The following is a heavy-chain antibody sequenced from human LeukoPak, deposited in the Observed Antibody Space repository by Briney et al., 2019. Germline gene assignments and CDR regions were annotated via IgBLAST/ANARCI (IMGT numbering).Heavy chain of an antibody. Sequence: ASVKVSCKASGYTFTGYYMHWVRQAPGQGLEWMGWINSNSGGTNYAQKSQGRVTMTRDTSISTAYMGLSRLRPDDTAVYYCARVGTMIADAFDIWGQGKMVTVSS. J-gene: IGHJ3*02. CDR3: ARVGTMIADAFDI. D-gene: IGHD3-22*01. V-gene: IGHV1-2*02. CDR2: INSNSGGT. CDR1: GYTFTGYY.